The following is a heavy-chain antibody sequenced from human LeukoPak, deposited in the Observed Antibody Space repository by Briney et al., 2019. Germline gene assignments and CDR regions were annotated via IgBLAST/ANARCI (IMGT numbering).Heavy chain of an antibody. J-gene: IGHJ5*02. D-gene: IGHD5-12*01. CDR1: GYSISSGYY. CDR2: ISYSGNT. CDR3: ARDLGYSGFDWAP. V-gene: IGHV4-38-2*02. Sequence: SETLCLTCSVSGYSISSGYYWGWIRQPPGKRLEWIGSISYSGNTYYNPTLKSRIIISVDTSKNQFSLNLTSVTAADAAVYYCARDLGYSGFDWAPWGQGTLVTVSS.